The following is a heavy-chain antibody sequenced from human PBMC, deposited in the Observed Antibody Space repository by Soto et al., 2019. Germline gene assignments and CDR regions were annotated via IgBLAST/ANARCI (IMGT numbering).Heavy chain of an antibody. CDR3: AFFSGIEVCSGGSCYYFDY. Sequence: GASVKVSCKVSGDTLTELSMHWVRQAPGKGLEWMGGFDPEDGETIYAQKFQGRVTMTEDTSTDTAYMELSSLRSEDTAVYYCAFFSGIEVCSGGSCYYFDYWGQGTLVTVSS. CDR1: GDTLTELS. D-gene: IGHD2-15*01. V-gene: IGHV1-24*01. CDR2: FDPEDGET. J-gene: IGHJ4*02.